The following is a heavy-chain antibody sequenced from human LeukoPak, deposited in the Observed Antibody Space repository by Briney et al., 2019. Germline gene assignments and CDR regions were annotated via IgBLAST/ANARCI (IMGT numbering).Heavy chain of an antibody. V-gene: IGHV4-59*06. D-gene: IGHD6-13*01. CDR3: ARLARLHPSSSSWRVRHYYYYGMDV. Sequence: PSETLSLTCTVSGGSISSYYWSWIRQQPGKGLEWIGYIYYSGSTYYNPSLKSRVTISVDTSKNQFSLKLSSVTAADTAVYYCARLARLHPSSSSWRVRHYYYYGMDVWGQGTTVTVSS. CDR1: GGSISSYY. CDR2: IYYSGST. J-gene: IGHJ6*02.